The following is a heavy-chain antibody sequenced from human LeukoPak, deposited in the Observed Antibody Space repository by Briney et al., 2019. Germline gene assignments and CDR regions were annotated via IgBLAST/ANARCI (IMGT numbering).Heavy chain of an antibody. CDR2: IYHSGST. J-gene: IGHJ4*02. CDR1: GGSISSSNW. D-gene: IGHD4-17*01. V-gene: IGHV4-4*02. Sequence: SGTLSLTCAVSGGSISSSNWWSWVRQPPGKGLEWIGEIYHSGSTNYNPSLKSRVTISVDKSKNQFSLKLSSVTAADTAVYYCARDVAYGDSASYFDYWGQGTLVTVSS. CDR3: ARDVAYGDSASYFDY.